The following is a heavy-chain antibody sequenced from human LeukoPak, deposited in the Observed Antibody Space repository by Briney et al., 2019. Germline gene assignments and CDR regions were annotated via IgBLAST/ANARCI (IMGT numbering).Heavy chain of an antibody. V-gene: IGHV3-23*01. Sequence: PGGSLRLSCAASGFTFSSYAMSWVRQAPGKGLEWVSAISDSGGSTYYADSVKGRFTISRDNSKNALYLQMNSLRAEDTDVYYCAKGDNSNFDYWGQGTLATVSS. CDR2: ISDSGGST. D-gene: IGHD4-11*01. J-gene: IGHJ4*02. CDR1: GFTFSSYA. CDR3: AKGDNSNFDY.